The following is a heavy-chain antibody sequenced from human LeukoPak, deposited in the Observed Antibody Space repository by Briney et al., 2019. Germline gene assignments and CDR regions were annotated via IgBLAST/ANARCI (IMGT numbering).Heavy chain of an antibody. D-gene: IGHD3-10*01. CDR2: ISGLSNYI. CDR3: ARESSEYYGSGSFSY. J-gene: IGHJ4*02. Sequence: GGSLRLSCAASGFTFSHYSMNWVRQAPGKGLEWVSSISGLSNYIYYADSVKGRFTISRDNAKNSLYLQMNSLRAEDTAVYYCARESSEYYGSGSFSYWGQGTLVTVSS. V-gene: IGHV3-21*01. CDR1: GFTFSHYS.